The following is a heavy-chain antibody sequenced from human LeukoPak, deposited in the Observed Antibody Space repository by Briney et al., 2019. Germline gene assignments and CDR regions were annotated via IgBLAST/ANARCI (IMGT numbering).Heavy chain of an antibody. CDR3: ARTLYIAAAPGGFDY. CDR2: INPSDGTT. CDR1: GYTLISYY. Sequence: GASVKVSCKASGYTLISYYMHCVRQAPGQGLEWMGIINPSDGTTSYAQKFQGRVTMTRDMSTSTVYVELGSLRSEDTAVYYCARTLYIAAAPGGFDYWGQGTLVTVSS. V-gene: IGHV1-46*01. J-gene: IGHJ4*02. D-gene: IGHD6-13*01.